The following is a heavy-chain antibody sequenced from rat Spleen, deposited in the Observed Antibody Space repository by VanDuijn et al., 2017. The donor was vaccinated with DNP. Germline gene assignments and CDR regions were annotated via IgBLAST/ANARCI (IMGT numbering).Heavy chain of an antibody. J-gene: IGHJ2*01. CDR2: ISSGGNT. Sequence: QVQLKESGPGLVQPSQTLSLTCTVSGFSLTTNGVSWVRQPPGKGLEWIAAISSGGNTYYNSPLKSRLSINRDPSKSQVFLKMNSLQTDDTAIYFCTYNNYYWGQGVMVTVSS. CDR1: GFSLTTNG. V-gene: IGHV2S12*01. D-gene: IGHD1-10*01. CDR3: TYNNYY.